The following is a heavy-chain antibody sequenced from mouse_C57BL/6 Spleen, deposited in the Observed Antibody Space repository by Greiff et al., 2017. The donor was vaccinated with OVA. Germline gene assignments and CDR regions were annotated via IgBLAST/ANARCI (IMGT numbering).Heavy chain of an antibody. V-gene: IGHV1-15*01. CDR2: IDPETGGT. CDR1: GYTFTDYE. CDR3: TRWGTTVVADYYAMDY. J-gene: IGHJ4*01. Sequence: VQGVESGAELVRPRASVTLSCKASGYTFTDYEMHWVKQTPVHGLEWIGAIDPETGGTAYNQKFKGKAILTADKSSSTAYMELRSLTSEDSAVYYCTRWGTTVVADYYAMDYWGQGTSVTVSS. D-gene: IGHD1-1*01.